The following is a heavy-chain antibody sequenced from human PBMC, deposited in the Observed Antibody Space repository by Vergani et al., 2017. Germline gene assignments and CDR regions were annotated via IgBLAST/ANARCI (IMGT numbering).Heavy chain of an antibody. CDR3: ARGRRYQLLFPGNWFDP. V-gene: IGHV4-34*01. J-gene: IGHJ5*02. D-gene: IGHD2-2*01. CDR1: GGSFSGYY. Sequence: QVQLQQWGAGLLKPSETLSLTCAVYGGSFSGYYWSWIRQPPGKGLEWIGEINHSGSTNYNPSLKSRVTISVDTSKNQFSLKLTSVTAADRAVYYCARGRRYQLLFPGNWFDPWGQGTLVTVSS. CDR2: INHSGST.